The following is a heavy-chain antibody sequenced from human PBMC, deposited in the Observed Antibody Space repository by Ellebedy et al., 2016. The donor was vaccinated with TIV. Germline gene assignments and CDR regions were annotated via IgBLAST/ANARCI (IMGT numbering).Heavy chain of an antibody. V-gene: IGHV3-23*03. CDR2: INSGCTRT. CDR3: AKGRGGGRDSSAPRYYFDY. Sequence: GESLKISCAASGFTXSGYSITWVPPAPGTFLGWVSGINSGCTRTYYADSVKGRFTISRDNSKKTLYLQMNSLRAEDTAVYYCAKGRGGGRDSSAPRYYFDYWGLGTLVTVSS. J-gene: IGHJ4*02. CDR1: GFTXSGYS. D-gene: IGHD3-22*01.